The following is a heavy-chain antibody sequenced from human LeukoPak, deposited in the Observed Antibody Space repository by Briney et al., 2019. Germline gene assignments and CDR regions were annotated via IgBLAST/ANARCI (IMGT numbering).Heavy chain of an antibody. CDR3: ARGETGTKSEYNWFDP. J-gene: IGHJ5*02. Sequence: GSSAKVSCKASGGTFSSYAISWVQQAPGQGLEWMGRIIPILGIANYAQKFQGRVTITADKSTSTAYMELSSLRSEDTAVYYCARGETGTKSEYNWFDPWGQGTLVTVSS. V-gene: IGHV1-69*04. CDR2: IIPILGIA. CDR1: GGTFSSYA. D-gene: IGHD1-1*01.